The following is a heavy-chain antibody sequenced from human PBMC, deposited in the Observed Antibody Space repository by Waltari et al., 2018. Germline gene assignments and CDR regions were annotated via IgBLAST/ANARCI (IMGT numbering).Heavy chain of an antibody. CDR3: ARDVSPFRDPISQGGGMDV. Sequence: EVQLLESGGGLVQPGGSLRLSCAASGFPFSSYAMSWVRQAPGKGLEWVSAISGSGSTIYYADSVKGRFTISRDNAKNSLYLQMNSLRAEDTAVYYCARDVSPFRDPISQGGGMDVWGQGTTVTVSS. CDR2: ISGSGSTI. CDR1: GFPFSSYA. V-gene: IGHV3-23*01. J-gene: IGHJ6*02. D-gene: IGHD3-3*02.